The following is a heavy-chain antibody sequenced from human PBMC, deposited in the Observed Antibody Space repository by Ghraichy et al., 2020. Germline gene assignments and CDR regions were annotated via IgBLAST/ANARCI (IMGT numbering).Heavy chain of an antibody. CDR2: VFWNDDK. Sequence: SGPTLVKPTQTLTLTCTCSEFSLITFGVGVGWIRQPPGKALEWLAFVFWNDDKRYSPSLKSRLTITKDTSKNQVVLTMTNMDPVDTATYYCARSVRHSNPPDYWGRGTLVTVSS. J-gene: IGHJ4*02. D-gene: IGHD6-13*01. V-gene: IGHV2-5*01. CDR3: ARSVRHSNPPDY. CDR1: EFSLITFGVG.